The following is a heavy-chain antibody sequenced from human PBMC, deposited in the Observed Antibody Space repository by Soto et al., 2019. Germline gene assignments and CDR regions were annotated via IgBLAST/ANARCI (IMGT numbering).Heavy chain of an antibody. Sequence: ASVKVSCKASGYTFTGYYMHWVRQAPGQGLEWMGWINPNSGGTNYAQKFQGWVTMTRDTSMSTAYMELSRLRSDDTAVYYCAREVKEVSVVPAAKKNWFDPWGQGTLVTVSS. D-gene: IGHD2-2*01. CDR2: INPNSGGT. J-gene: IGHJ5*02. CDR3: AREVKEVSVVPAAKKNWFDP. V-gene: IGHV1-2*04. CDR1: GYTFTGYY.